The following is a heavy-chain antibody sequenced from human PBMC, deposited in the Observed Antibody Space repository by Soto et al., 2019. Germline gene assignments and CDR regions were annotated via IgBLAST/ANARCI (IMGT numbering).Heavy chain of an antibody. CDR3: ARGGGSSWRWFDP. D-gene: IGHD6-13*01. CDR2: INHSGST. V-gene: IGHV4-34*01. CDR1: GGSFSGYY. J-gene: IGHJ5*02. Sequence: SETLSLTCAVYGGSFSGYYWIWIRQPPGKGLEWIGEINHSGSTNYNPSLKSRVTISVDTSKNQFSLKLSSVTAADTAVYYCARGGGSSWRWFDPWGQGTLVTVSS.